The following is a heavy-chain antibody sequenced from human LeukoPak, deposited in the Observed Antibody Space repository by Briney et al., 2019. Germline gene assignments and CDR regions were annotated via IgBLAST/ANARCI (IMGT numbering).Heavy chain of an antibody. V-gene: IGHV4-59*12. CDR1: GGSISSYY. Sequence: SETLSLTCTVSGGSISSYYWSWIRQPPGKGLEWIGYIYYSGSTNYNPSLKSRVTISVDTSKNQFSLKLSSVTAADTAVYYCASLDRSGYYTGAFDIWGQGTMVTVSS. J-gene: IGHJ3*02. CDR2: IYYSGST. D-gene: IGHD3-22*01. CDR3: ASLDRSGYYTGAFDI.